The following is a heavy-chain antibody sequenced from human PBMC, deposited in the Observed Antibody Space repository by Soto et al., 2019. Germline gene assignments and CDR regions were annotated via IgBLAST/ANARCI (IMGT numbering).Heavy chain of an antibody. V-gene: IGHV1-2*04. CDR1: GYTFTGYY. CDR2: INLNSGGT. J-gene: IGHJ4*02. CDR3: ARALSYYDSSGYDY. Sequence: ASVKVSCKASGYTFTGYYMHWVRQAPGQGLEWMGWINLNSGGTNYAQKFQGWVTMTRDTSISTAYMELSRLRSDDTAVYYCARALSYYDSSGYDYWGQGTLVTVSS. D-gene: IGHD3-22*01.